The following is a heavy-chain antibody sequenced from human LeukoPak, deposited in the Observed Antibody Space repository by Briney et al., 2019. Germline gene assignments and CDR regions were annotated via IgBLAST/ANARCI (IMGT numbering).Heavy chain of an antibody. Sequence: SQTLSLTCTVSGGSISSGSYYWSWIRQPAGKGLEWIGRIYTSGSTNYNPSLKSRVTMSVDTSKNQFSLKLSSVTAADTAVYYCARDRKRGAGWYYYYYMDVWGKGTTVTISS. CDR1: GGSISSGSYY. CDR2: IYTSGST. D-gene: IGHD6-19*01. J-gene: IGHJ6*03. CDR3: ARDRKRGAGWYYYYYMDV. V-gene: IGHV4-61*02.